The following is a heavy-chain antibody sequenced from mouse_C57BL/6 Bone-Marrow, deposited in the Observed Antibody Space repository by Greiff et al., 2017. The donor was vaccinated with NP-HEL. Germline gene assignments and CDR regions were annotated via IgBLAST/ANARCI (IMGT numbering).Heavy chain of an antibody. CDR2: IYPGDGDT. J-gene: IGHJ1*03. V-gene: IGHV1-82*01. CDR1: GYAFSSSW. Sequence: VKLMESGPELVKPGASVKISCKASGYAFSSSWMNWVKQRPGKGLEWIGRIYPGDGDTNYNGKFKGKATLTADKSSSTAYMQLSSLTSEDSAVYFCAHLTRFDVWGTGTTVTVSS. CDR3: AHLTRFDV.